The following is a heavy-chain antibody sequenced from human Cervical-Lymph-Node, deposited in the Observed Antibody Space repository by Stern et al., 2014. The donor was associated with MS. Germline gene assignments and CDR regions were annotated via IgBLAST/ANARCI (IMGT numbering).Heavy chain of an antibody. CDR2: IHYSGST. CDR1: GGSISSGGYY. CDR3: ASTVSTNEIDF. J-gene: IGHJ4*02. D-gene: IGHD4-17*01. Sequence: QVQLQESGPGLVKPSQTLSLTCTVSGGSISSGGYYWSWIRQHPGKGLEWIGDIHYSGSTYYNPSLKSRVSISIDTSQNQFSLKLSSLTAADTAVYYCASTVSTNEIDFWGQGTLVTVSS. V-gene: IGHV4-31*03.